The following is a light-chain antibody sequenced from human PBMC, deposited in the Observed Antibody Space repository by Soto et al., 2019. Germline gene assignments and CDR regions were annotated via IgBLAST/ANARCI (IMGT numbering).Light chain of an antibody. J-gene: IGKJ1*01. CDR2: DVS. CDR3: QQSGSSPPT. CDR1: QGVTTN. V-gene: IGKV3D-11*03. Sequence: EIGMTQSPATLFVSAGDRAILSCMAGQGVTTNFAWYQQKSGQSPRLLIYDVSHRATGVPARFSGTGSETDFTLTISRLEPEDFAVYYCQQSGSSPPTFGQGTKVDIK.